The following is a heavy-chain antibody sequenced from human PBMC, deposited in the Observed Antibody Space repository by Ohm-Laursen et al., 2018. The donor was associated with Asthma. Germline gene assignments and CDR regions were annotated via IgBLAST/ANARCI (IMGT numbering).Heavy chain of an antibody. CDR3: ARDGSIAALYYYYGMDV. J-gene: IGHJ6*02. CDR2: ISYDGSNK. D-gene: IGHD6-6*01. Sequence: SLRLSCSASGFTFSSYDMHWVRQAPGKGLEWVAVISYDGSNKYYADSVKGRFTISRDNSKNTLYLQMNSLRAEDTAVYYCARDGSIAALYYYYGMDVWGQGTTVTVSS. V-gene: IGHV3-30*19. CDR1: GFTFSSYD.